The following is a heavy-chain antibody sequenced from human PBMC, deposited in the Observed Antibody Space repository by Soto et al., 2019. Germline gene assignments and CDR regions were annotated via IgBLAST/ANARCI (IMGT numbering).Heavy chain of an antibody. Sequence: PGGSLRLSCAASGFTVSSYWMRWVRQAPGKGLVWVSRINSDGSSTTYADSVKGRFTISRDNAKNTLYLQMNSLRAEDTAVYYCASVPLGGYTYTIGHWGLGALVTVSS. CDR3: ASVPLGGYTYTIGH. V-gene: IGHV3-74*01. CDR2: INSDGSST. D-gene: IGHD5-18*01. J-gene: IGHJ4*02. CDR1: GFTVSSYW.